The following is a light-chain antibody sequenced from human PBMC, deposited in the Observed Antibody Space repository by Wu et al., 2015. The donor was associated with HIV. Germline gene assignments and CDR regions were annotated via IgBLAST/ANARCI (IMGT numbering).Light chain of an antibody. J-gene: IGKJ1*01. Sequence: EAVLMQSPGTLSLSPGERATFSCRASQSVSNDYLAWYQQKPGQPPRLLIYGASSRATGIPDRFSGSGSGTDFTLTISRLEPEDFAVYYCQQYVTSPWTFGQGTKVEIK. CDR2: GAS. CDR3: QQYVTSPWT. CDR1: QSVSNDY. V-gene: IGKV3-20*01.